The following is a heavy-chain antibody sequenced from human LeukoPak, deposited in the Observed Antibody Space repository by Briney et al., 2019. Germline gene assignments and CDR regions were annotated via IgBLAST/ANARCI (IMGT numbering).Heavy chain of an antibody. CDR2: ISGSGGTT. Sequence: PGGSLRLSCAASGFSFSSYAKSWVRQVPGKGLEWVSAISGSGGTTHYADSVKGRFTISRDNSKNTLYLQMNSLRAEDTAEYYCAKVAGYQPYYGMDVWGQETTVTVSS. V-gene: IGHV3-23*01. CDR3: AKVAGYQPYYGMDV. CDR1: GFSFSSYA. J-gene: IGHJ6*02. D-gene: IGHD2-2*01.